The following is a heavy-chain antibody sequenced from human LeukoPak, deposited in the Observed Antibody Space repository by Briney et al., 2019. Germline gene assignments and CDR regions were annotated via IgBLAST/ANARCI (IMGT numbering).Heavy chain of an antibody. Sequence: SETLSLTCAVYGGSFSGYYWTWIRQTPGNGLEWIGEMNPSGSTNYNPSLKSRVTISVDTSKNQFSLKLGSVTAADTAVYYCARGRQDVTMIVVVMTAVSYYLDGWGKGTTDTV. CDR1: GGSFSGYY. J-gene: IGHJ6*03. CDR3: ARGRQDVTMIVVVMTAVSYYLDG. CDR2: MNPSGST. V-gene: IGHV4-34*01. D-gene: IGHD3-22*01.